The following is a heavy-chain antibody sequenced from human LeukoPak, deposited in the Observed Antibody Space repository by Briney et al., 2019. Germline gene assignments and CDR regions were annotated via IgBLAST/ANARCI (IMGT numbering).Heavy chain of an antibody. CDR2: ISGSGGST. CDR1: GFTFSCYA. Sequence: GGSLRLSCAASGFTFSCYAMSWVRQAPGKGLEWVSAISGSGGSTYYADSVKGRFTISRDNSKNTLYLQMNSLRAEDTALYYCAKDQSAPYYYYGMDVWGQGTTVTVSS. V-gene: IGHV3-23*01. CDR3: AKDQSAPYYYYGMDV. J-gene: IGHJ6*02.